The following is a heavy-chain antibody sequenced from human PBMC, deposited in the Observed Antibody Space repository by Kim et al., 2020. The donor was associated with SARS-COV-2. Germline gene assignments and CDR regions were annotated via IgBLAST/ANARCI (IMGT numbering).Heavy chain of an antibody. CDR3: ARDFGIFGVVTHYGMDV. V-gene: IGHV3-53*01. CDR2: IYSGGST. CDR1: GFTVSSNY. D-gene: IGHD3-3*01. J-gene: IGHJ6*02. Sequence: GGSLRLSCAASGFTVSSNYMSWVRQAPGKGLEWVSVIYSGGSTYYADSVKGRFTISRDNSKNTLYLQMNSLRAEDTAVYYCARDFGIFGVVTHYGMDVWGQGTTVTVSS.